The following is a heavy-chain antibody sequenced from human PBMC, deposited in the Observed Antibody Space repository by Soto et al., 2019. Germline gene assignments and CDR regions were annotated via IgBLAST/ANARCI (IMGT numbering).Heavy chain of an antibody. Sequence: QVPLVQSGTEVRKPGASVKVSCKASGYAFTTYAITWVRQAPGRGLEWMGWISTYNGETNYAQNLQGRVTMTTDTSTTTAYMEVRSLRSDDTAVYYCARQLPGDCFDPWGQGTLVTVSS. CDR2: ISTYNGET. J-gene: IGHJ5*02. D-gene: IGHD1-1*01. CDR1: GYAFTTYA. CDR3: ARQLPGDCFDP. V-gene: IGHV1-18*01.